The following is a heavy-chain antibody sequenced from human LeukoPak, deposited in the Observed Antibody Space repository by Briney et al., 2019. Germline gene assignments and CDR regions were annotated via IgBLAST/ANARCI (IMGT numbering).Heavy chain of an antibody. J-gene: IGHJ6*03. CDR3: ARVPTRGVIMTHMDV. Sequence: SETLSLTCAVYGGSFSGYYWSWIRQPPGKGLEWIGEINHSVSTNYNPSLKSRVTISVDTSKNQFSLKLSSVTAADTAVYYCARVPTRGVIMTHMDVWGKGTTVTVSS. V-gene: IGHV4-34*01. CDR2: INHSVST. D-gene: IGHD3-10*01. CDR1: GGSFSGYY.